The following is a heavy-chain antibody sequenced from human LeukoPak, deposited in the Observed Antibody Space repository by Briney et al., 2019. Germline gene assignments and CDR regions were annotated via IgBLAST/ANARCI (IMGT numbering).Heavy chain of an antibody. V-gene: IGHV3-23*01. CDR2: ISGSGGST. J-gene: IGHJ4*02. CDR1: GFTFSSFA. CDR3: AKDDSVAGTELFDY. Sequence: GVSLRLSCAASGFTFSSFAMSWVRQAPGKGLEWVSAISGSGGSTYYADSVKGRFTISRDNSKNTLYLQMNSLRAEDTAVYYCAKDDSVAGTELFDYWGQGTLVTVSS. D-gene: IGHD6-19*01.